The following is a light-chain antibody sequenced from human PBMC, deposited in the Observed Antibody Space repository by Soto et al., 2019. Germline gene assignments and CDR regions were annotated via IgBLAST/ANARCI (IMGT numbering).Light chain of an antibody. V-gene: IGKV3-20*01. CDR3: QQYGSSPWT. CDR1: QNVSSSY. Sequence: VMTQSPSALSVSPGERATLSCRASQNVSSSYLAWYQQKPGQAPRLLIYGASSRATGIPDRFSGSGSGTDFTLTISRLEPEDFAVYYCQQYGSSPWTFGQGTKVDIK. J-gene: IGKJ1*01. CDR2: GAS.